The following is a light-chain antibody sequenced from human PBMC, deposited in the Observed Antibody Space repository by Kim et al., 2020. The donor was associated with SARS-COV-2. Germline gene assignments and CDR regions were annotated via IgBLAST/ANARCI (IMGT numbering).Light chain of an antibody. J-gene: IGLJ2*01. CDR2: QDS. CDR1: KLGDKH. V-gene: IGLV3-1*01. CDR3: QAWDSSTVV. Sequence: VSPGPTASITCSGDKLGDKHACWYQQKPGQSPVLVIYQDSKRPSGIRERFSGSNSGNTATLTISGTQAMVEADYYCQAWDSSTVVFGGGTQLTVL.